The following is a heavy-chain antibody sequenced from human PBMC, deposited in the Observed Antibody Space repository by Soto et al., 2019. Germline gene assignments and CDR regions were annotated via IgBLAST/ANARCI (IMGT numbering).Heavy chain of an antibody. Sequence: SETLSLTCTVAGGSISSRSYYCGWIRQPPGKGLEWIGSIYYSGSTYYNPSLKSRVTISVDTSKNQFSLKLSSVTAADTAVYYCARHFLGSDYWGQGTLVTVSS. J-gene: IGHJ4*02. CDR1: GGSISSRSYY. CDR3: ARHFLGSDY. CDR2: IYYSGST. D-gene: IGHD3-10*01. V-gene: IGHV4-39*01.